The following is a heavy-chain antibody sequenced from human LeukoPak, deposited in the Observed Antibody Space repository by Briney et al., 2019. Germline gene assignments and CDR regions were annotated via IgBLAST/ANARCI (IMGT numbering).Heavy chain of an antibody. CDR1: GYTFTNYG. CDR2: ISIYNGNT. D-gene: IGHD3-3*01. Sequence: ASVKVSCKASGYTFTNYGISWVRQAPGQGLEWMGWISIYNGNTDYAQKLRGRVTMTTDTPTSTAYMELRSLRSDDTAVYYCARITYDFWSGYYMSDDPWGQGTLVTVSS. CDR3: ARITYDFWSGYYMSDDP. V-gene: IGHV1-18*01. J-gene: IGHJ5*02.